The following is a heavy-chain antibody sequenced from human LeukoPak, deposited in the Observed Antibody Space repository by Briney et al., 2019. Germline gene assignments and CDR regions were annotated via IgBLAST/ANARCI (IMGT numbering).Heavy chain of an antibody. D-gene: IGHD2-21*02. CDR3: ARDGAYCGGDCYSGSDY. Sequence: ASVKVSCKASGYTFTSYGISWVRQAPGQGLEWMGWISAYNGNTNYAQKLQGRVTMTTDTSTSTAYMELRSLRSDDTAVYYCARDGAYCGGDCYSGSDYWGQGTLVTVSS. V-gene: IGHV1-18*01. CDR2: ISAYNGNT. CDR1: GYTFTSYG. J-gene: IGHJ4*02.